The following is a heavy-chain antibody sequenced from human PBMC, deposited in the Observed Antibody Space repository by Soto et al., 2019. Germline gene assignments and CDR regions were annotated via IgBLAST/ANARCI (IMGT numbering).Heavy chain of an antibody. J-gene: IGHJ6*02. Sequence: SETLSLTCTVSGGSISSYYWSWIRQPPGKGLEWIGYIYYSGSTNYNPSLKSRVTISVDTSKNQFSLKLSSVTAADTAVYYCARFSIVVVPAAMDYYYYGMDVWGQGTTVTVSS. D-gene: IGHD2-2*01. CDR2: IYYSGST. CDR3: ARFSIVVVPAAMDYYYYGMDV. V-gene: IGHV4-59*01. CDR1: GGSISSYY.